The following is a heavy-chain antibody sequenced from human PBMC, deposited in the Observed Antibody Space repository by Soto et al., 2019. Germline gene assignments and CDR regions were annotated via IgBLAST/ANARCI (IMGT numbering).Heavy chain of an antibody. D-gene: IGHD6-13*01. CDR2: IWYDGSNK. CDR1: GVTFSSYG. Sequence: QVQLVESGGGLVQPGRSLRLSCAAYGVTFSSYGMQGVRQAPGKGLEWVAVIWYDGSNKYYADSVKGRFTISRDNYKNSLYRQMNSRRAEETAVYYCARDNSSIWYGQTNWLDTWGQGTLVTVSS. V-gene: IGHV3-33*01. CDR3: ARDNSSIWYGQTNWLDT. J-gene: IGHJ5*02.